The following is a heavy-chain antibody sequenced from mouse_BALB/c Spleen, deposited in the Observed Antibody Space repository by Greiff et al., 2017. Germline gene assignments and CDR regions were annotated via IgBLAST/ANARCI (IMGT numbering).Heavy chain of an antibody. D-gene: IGHD2-14*01. J-gene: IGHJ1*01. CDR1: GDSITSGY. V-gene: IGHV3-8*02. CDR3: ARWRYDGDWYFDV. Sequence: EVMLVESGPSLVKPSQTLSLTCSVTGDSITSGYWNWIRKFPGNKLEYMGYISYSGSTYYNPSLKSRISITRDTSKNQYYLQLNSVTTEDTATYYCARWRYDGDWYFDVWGAGTTVTVSS. CDR2: ISYSGST.